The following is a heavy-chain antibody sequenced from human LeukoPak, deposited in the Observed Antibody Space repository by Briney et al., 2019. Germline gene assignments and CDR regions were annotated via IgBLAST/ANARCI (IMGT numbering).Heavy chain of an antibody. Sequence: GGSLRLSCAASGFTFSSYSMNWVRQAPGKGLEWVSTISESGGSTYYADSVKGRFTISRDNSKNTLYLQMNSLRAEDTAVYYCAKGSVVPAATGVDYWGQGTLVTVSS. V-gene: IGHV3-23*01. CDR3: AKGSVVPAATGVDY. CDR1: GFTFSSYS. D-gene: IGHD2-2*01. CDR2: ISESGGST. J-gene: IGHJ4*02.